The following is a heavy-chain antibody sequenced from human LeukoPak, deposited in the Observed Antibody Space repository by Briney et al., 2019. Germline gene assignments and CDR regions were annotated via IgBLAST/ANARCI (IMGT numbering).Heavy chain of an antibody. J-gene: IGHJ4*02. CDR3: ARGRRRPAAAGTIINY. Sequence: SETLSLTCTVSGVSISSYYWGWIRQPPGKGLEWIGSIYYSGSTYYNPSLKSRVTISVDTSKNQFSLKLSSVTAADTAVYYCARGRRRPAAAGTIINYWGQGTLVTVSS. V-gene: IGHV4-39*01. CDR1: GVSISSYY. D-gene: IGHD6-13*01. CDR2: IYYSGST.